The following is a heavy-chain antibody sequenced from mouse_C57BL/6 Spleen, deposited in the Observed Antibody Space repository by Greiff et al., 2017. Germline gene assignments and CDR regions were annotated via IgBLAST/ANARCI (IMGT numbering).Heavy chain of an antibody. CDR1: GYTFTSYW. Sequence: QVHVKQPGAELVKPGASVKLSCKASGYTFTSYWMHWVKQRPGQGLEWIGMIHPNSGSTNYNEKFKSKATLTVDKSSSTAYMQLSSLTSEDSAVYYCARNYDGFAYWGQGTLVTVSA. D-gene: IGHD2-4*01. V-gene: IGHV1-64*01. CDR3: ARNYDGFAY. CDR2: IHPNSGST. J-gene: IGHJ3*01.